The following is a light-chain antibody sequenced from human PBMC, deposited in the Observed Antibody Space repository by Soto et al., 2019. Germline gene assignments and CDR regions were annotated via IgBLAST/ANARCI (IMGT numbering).Light chain of an antibody. CDR3: QQYHYWYT. J-gene: IGKJ2*01. CDR2: GAS. CDR1: QSVDIN. Sequence: EIVVTQFPAILSLSPGERATVSCRTSQSVDINLAWFQQRPGQAPRLLIYGASTRATGIPARFSGSGSGTDFTLIISSLQSEDFAVYYCQQYHYWYTFGQGTELEIK. V-gene: IGKV3-15*01.